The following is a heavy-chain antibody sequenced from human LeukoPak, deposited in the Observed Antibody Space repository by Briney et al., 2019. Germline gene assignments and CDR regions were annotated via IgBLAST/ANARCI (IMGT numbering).Heavy chain of an antibody. V-gene: IGHV3-21*01. J-gene: IGHJ4*02. CDR1: GFTFSSYS. CDR3: ARDPRFDDFWSGYCDY. Sequence: GGSLRLSCAASGFTFSSYSMNWVRQAPGKGLEGVSSISSSSSYIYYADSVKGRFTISRDNAKNSLYLQMSSLRAEDTAVYYCARDPRFDDFWSGYCDYWGQGTLVTVSS. D-gene: IGHD3-3*01. CDR2: ISSSSSYI.